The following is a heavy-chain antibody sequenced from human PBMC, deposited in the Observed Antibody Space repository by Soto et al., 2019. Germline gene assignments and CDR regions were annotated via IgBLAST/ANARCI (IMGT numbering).Heavy chain of an antibody. CDR1: AFTFSSYW. CDR2: INQDGSEK. CDR3: ARDGPFASVTPPGYDYGMAV. J-gene: IGHJ6*04. Sequence: GGSLRLSCAASAFTFSSYWMSWVRQAPGKGLEWVANINQDGSEKYYVNPVKGRCTISRDNAKNSLPLQMNSLRAEDTAVDYSARDGPFASVTPPGYDYGMAVCGKGTTVT. D-gene: IGHD2-21*02. V-gene: IGHV3-7*03.